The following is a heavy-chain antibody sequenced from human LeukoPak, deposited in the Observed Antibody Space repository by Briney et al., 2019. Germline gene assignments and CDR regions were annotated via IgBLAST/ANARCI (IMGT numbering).Heavy chain of an antibody. V-gene: IGHV4-39*01. CDR2: IYYSGST. CDR3: ASIMTTVTTAGY. CDR1: GGSISSSSYY. J-gene: IGHJ4*02. Sequence: PSETLSLTCTVSGGSISSSSYYWGWIRQPPGKGLEWIGSIYYSGSTYYNPSLKSRVTISVDTSKNQFSLKLSSVTAADTAVYYCASIMTTVTTAGYWGQGTLVTVPS. D-gene: IGHD4-17*01.